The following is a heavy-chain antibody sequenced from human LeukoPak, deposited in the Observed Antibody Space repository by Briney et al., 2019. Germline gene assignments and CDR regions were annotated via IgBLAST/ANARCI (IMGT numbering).Heavy chain of an antibody. CDR2: IVVGSGNT. CDR3: AAIAVNCSGGSCSTYYFDY. CDR1: GFTFTSSA. V-gene: IGHV1-58*01. J-gene: IGHJ4*02. Sequence: ASVKVSCKASGFTFTSSAVQWVRQARGQRLEWIGWIVVGSGNTNYAQKFQERVTITRDMSTSTAYMELSSLRSEDTAVYYCAAIAVNCSGGSCSTYYFDYWGQGTLVTVSS. D-gene: IGHD2-15*01.